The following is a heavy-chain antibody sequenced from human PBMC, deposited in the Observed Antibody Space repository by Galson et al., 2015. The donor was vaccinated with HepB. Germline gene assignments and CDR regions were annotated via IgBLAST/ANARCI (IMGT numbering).Heavy chain of an antibody. V-gene: IGHV3-21*01. CDR1: GFTFSSYS. D-gene: IGHD6-19*01. CDR3: AGSHSSGWYTGGGWFDP. CDR2: ISSSSSYI. Sequence: SLRLSCAASGFTFSSYSMNWVRQAPGKGLEWVSSISSSSSYIYYADSVKGRFTISRDNAKNSLYLQMNSLRAEDTAVYYCAGSHSSGWYTGGGWFDPWGQGTLVTVSS. J-gene: IGHJ5*02.